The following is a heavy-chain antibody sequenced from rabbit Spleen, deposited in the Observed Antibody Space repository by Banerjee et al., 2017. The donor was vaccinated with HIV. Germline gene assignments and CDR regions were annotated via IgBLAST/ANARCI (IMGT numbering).Heavy chain of an antibody. D-gene: IGHD8-1*01. CDR1: GVSFSGDSY. J-gene: IGHJ6*01. Sequence: QSLEESGGDLVKPGASLTLTCIASGVSFSGDSYMCWVRQAPGKGLEWVVCIDAGSSGFTYFATWAKGRFTISKASSTTVTLQMTSLTAADTATYFCAGDTASSFSSYGIDLWGPGTLVTVS. CDR3: AGDTASSFSSYGIDL. V-gene: IGHV1S40*01. CDR2: IDAGSSGFT.